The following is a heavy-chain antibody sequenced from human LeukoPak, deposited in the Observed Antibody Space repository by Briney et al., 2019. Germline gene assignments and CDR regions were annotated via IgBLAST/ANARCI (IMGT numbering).Heavy chain of an antibody. Sequence: GGALRPSRAASGFTLRNKYMNLVRQAPGEGVEWVSVIYSGGSTYYADSVKGRFTISRDNSKNTVYLQMNSLRAEDTAVYYCAREIYSSFDYWGQRTLVTVSS. CDR1: GFTLRNKY. D-gene: IGHD6-13*01. CDR3: AREIYSSFDY. J-gene: IGHJ4*02. CDR2: IYSGGST. V-gene: IGHV3-53*01.